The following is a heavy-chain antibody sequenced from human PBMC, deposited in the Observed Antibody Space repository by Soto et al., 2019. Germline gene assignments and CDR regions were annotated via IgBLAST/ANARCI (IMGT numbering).Heavy chain of an antibody. J-gene: IGHJ4*02. CDR1: GGSIISGY. D-gene: IGHD2-15*01. CDR2: ISYSGNT. Sequence: SETLSLTCTVSGGSIISGYWSWIRQPPGKGLEWIGYISYSGNTNYNPPLKSRVTMSVDTPKNQFSLRLSSVTTADTAVYYCAGLRGYAGSPIDYWGQGTLVTVSS. CDR3: AGLRGYAGSPIDY. V-gene: IGHV4-59*01.